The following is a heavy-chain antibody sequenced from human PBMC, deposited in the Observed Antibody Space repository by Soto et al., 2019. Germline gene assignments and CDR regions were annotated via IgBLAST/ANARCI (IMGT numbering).Heavy chain of an antibody. CDR2: TWFDGSNK. CDR3: ARTIESSGYYCDY. J-gene: IGHJ4*02. CDR1: GFTFSNFG. Sequence: QVQLVESGGGVVQPGRSLRLSCEASGFTFSNFGMHWVRQAPGKGLEWVAVTWFDGSNKDYAESVKGRFTISRDNSKNTLYLQMNSLRAEDTAVYYCARTIESSGYYCDYWGQGTLVTVSS. D-gene: IGHD3-22*01. V-gene: IGHV3-33*01.